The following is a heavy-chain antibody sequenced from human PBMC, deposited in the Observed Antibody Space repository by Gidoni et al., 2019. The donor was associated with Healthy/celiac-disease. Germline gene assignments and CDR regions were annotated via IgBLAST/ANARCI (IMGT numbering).Heavy chain of an antibody. CDR2: IYPGDSDT. Sequence: EVQLVQSGAEVKKPGESLKMSYKGPGYSVTSNWIGWVPQMPGKGLEWMGIIYPGDSDTRYSPSFQGQVTISADKSISTAYLQWSSLKASDTAMYYCARLTYYGSGNFDYWGQGTLVTVSS. J-gene: IGHJ4*02. CDR1: GYSVTSNW. D-gene: IGHD3-10*01. CDR3: ARLTYYGSGNFDY. V-gene: IGHV5-51*03.